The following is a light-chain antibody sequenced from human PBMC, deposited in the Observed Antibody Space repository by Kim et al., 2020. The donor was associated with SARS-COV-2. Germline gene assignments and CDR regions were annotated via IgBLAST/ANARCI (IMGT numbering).Light chain of an antibody. Sequence: GQSITISCTGSSSDIGSYNYVSWYQQHPGKAPKLMIYDVTERPSGVSNRFSGSKSGNRASLTISGLQAEDEANYYCSSYASTSTFVFGGGTQLTVL. CDR3: SSYASTSTFV. J-gene: IGLJ3*02. CDR2: DVT. CDR1: SSDIGSYNY. V-gene: IGLV2-14*03.